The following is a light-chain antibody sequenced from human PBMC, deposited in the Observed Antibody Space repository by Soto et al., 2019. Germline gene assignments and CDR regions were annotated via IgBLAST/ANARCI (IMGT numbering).Light chain of an antibody. CDR3: HQYNSYSA. Sequence: DIQMTQSPSTLSASVGDRVTITCRASQSVSSWLAWYQQKPGKAPNLLIFDASSLESGVPSRFSGSGSDTVFTLTIRILHDDDFANYYCHQYNSYSAFGQGTKVEIK. J-gene: IGKJ1*01. CDR1: QSVSSW. CDR2: DAS. V-gene: IGKV1-5*01.